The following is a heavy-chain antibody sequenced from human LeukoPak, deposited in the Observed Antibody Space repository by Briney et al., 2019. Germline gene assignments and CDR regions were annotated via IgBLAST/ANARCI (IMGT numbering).Heavy chain of an antibody. CDR3: ARDSELIPDHDY. Sequence: GGSLRLSCEASGFSFRSYAMHWVRQAPGKGLEWVGVISYDGSKKYYADSVKGRFTVSRDNAKNSLYLQMNDLSAEDTAVYYCARDSELIPDHDYWGRGTLVTVSS. D-gene: IGHD2-2*02. V-gene: IGHV3-30*04. CDR1: GFSFRSYA. J-gene: IGHJ4*02. CDR2: ISYDGSKK.